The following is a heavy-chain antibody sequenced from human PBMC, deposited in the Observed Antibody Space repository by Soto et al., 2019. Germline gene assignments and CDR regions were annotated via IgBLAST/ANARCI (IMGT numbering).Heavy chain of an antibody. Sequence: SETLSLTCTVSGGAISTYYWTWIRQPAGKGLEWIGRIYSSGSTKYNPSLQSRVTMSLDTSNNQFSLRLTSVTAADTAVYYCARAQRFSDWLDPWGQGTLVTVYS. CDR2: IYSSGST. CDR3: ARAQRFSDWLDP. CDR1: GGAISTYY. D-gene: IGHD3-3*01. J-gene: IGHJ5*02. V-gene: IGHV4-4*07.